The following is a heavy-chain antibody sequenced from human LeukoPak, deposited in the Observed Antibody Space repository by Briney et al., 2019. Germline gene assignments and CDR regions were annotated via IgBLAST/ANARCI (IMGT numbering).Heavy chain of an antibody. Sequence: LPGGSLRLSCAGYGITLSGLWMNWVRQVPGKGLEWVANIKQDGSEKKYVDSVKGRFTISRDNAKNSVYLQMNSLRVDDTAVYYCVGGYGWLPDYWGQGALVTVSS. CDR1: GITLSGLW. D-gene: IGHD6-19*01. CDR2: IKQDGSEK. J-gene: IGHJ4*02. V-gene: IGHV3-7*04. CDR3: VGGYGWLPDY.